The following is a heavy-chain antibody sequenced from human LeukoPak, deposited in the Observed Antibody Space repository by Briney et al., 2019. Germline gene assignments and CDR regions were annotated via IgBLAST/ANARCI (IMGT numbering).Heavy chain of an antibody. J-gene: IGHJ4*02. CDR2: IIGSGSST. Sequence: GGSPRLSCAASGFTFSSYAMSWVRQAPGKGLEWVSAIIGSGSSTYYADSVKGRFTISRDNSKNTLFLQMNSLRAEDTAVYYCAKDRAQQLVLDFWGQGPLVTVSS. CDR1: GFTFSSYA. D-gene: IGHD6-13*01. CDR3: AKDRAQQLVLDF. V-gene: IGHV3-23*01.